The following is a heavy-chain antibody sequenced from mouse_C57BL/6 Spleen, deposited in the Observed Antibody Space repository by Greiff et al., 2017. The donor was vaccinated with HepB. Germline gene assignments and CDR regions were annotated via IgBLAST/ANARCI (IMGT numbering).Heavy chain of an antibody. V-gene: IGHV1-52*01. CDR1: GYTFTSYW. CDR2: IDPSDSET. CDR3: ARGDLPYGYFDV. D-gene: IGHD5-1*01. J-gene: IGHJ1*03. Sequence: QVQLKQPGAELVRPGSSVKLSCKASGYTFTSYWMHWVKQRPIQGLEWIGNIDPSDSETHYNQKFKDKATLTVDKSSSTAYMQLSSLTSEDSAVYYCARGDLPYGYFDVWGTGTTVTVSS.